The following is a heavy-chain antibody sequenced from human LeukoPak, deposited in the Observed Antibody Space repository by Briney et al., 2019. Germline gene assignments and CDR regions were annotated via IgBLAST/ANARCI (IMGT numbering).Heavy chain of an antibody. V-gene: IGHV3-23*01. CDR1: GFTFSSYA. CDR2: ISGSGGST. J-gene: IGHJ4*02. Sequence: GGSLRLSCAACGFTFSSYAMSWVRQAPGKGLEWVSAISGSGGSTYYADSVKGRFTISRDNSKNTLYLQMNSLRAEDTAVYYCAKEQGLYYDFWSGYGTDYWGQGTLVTVSS. CDR3: AKEQGLYYDFWSGYGTDY. D-gene: IGHD3-3*01.